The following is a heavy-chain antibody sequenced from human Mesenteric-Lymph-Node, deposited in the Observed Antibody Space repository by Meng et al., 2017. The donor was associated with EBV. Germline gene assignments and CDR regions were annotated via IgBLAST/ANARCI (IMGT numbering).Heavy chain of an antibody. CDR2: IFSSGST. D-gene: IGHD3-10*01. CDR1: GGSVNSGSYY. CDR3: ARGYGSGSYRYFDY. Sequence: QVQLQGSGPGLGKPSGTLSLPCPVSGGSVNSGSYYWSWIRQPSGKGLQWIGYIFSSGSTNYNPSFKSRVTISVDMSKNHFSLRLTSVTPADTAVYYCARGYGSGSYRYFDYWGQGTLVTVSS. V-gene: IGHV4-61*03. J-gene: IGHJ4*02.